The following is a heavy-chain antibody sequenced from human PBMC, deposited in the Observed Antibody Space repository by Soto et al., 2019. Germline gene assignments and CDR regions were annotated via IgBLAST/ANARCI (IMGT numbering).Heavy chain of an antibody. CDR2: ISAYNGNT. Sequence: ASVKVSCKASGYTFTSYGISWVRQAPGQGLEWMGWISAYNGNTNYAQKLQGRVTMTTDTSTSTAYMELRSLRSDDTAVYYCARGYYDFWSGYYIEWFDPWGQGTLVTVSS. CDR1: GYTFTSYG. CDR3: ARGYYDFWSGYYIEWFDP. J-gene: IGHJ5*02. V-gene: IGHV1-18*01. D-gene: IGHD3-3*01.